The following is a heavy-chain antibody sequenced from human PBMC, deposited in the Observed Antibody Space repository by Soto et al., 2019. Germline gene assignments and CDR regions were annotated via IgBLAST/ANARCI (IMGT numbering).Heavy chain of an antibody. J-gene: IGHJ4*02. CDR1: GGSISSGGYS. V-gene: IGHV4-30-2*01. Sequence: QLQLLESGSGLVKPSQTLSLTCVVSGGSISSGGYSWGWIRQPPGKGLEWIGYIYHSVSTYYNPSLKSRVTISVDRSKNQFSLRLSSVTAADTAVDFCARVPDYWGQGTRVTVSS. CDR3: ARVPDY. CDR2: IYHSVST.